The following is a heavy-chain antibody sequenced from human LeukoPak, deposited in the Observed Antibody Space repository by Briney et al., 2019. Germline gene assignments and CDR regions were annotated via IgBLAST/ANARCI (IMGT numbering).Heavy chain of an antibody. D-gene: IGHD3-10*01. CDR1: GGSISSSDW. CDR3: ARLLLLWFGEPDY. V-gene: IGHV4-39*01. J-gene: IGHJ4*02. Sequence: SETLSLTCAVSGGSISSSDWWSWVRQPPGKGLEWIGSIYYSGSTYYNPSLKSRVTISGDTSKNQFSLKLSSVTAADTAVYYCARLLLLWFGEPDYWGQGTVVTVSS. CDR2: IYYSGST.